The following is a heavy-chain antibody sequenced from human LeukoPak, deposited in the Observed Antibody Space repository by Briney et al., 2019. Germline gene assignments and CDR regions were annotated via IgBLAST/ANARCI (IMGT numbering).Heavy chain of an antibody. V-gene: IGHV4-38-2*02. Sequence: SETLSLTCTVSGYSISSGYYWGWIRQPPGKGLEWIGNIYHGGSTYYNPSLRSRVTMSGDTSKNQFSLKLSSVTAADTAVYYCARQGFYDILTGTHDAFDIWGQGTMVTVSS. CDR2: IYHGGST. D-gene: IGHD3-9*01. CDR3: ARQGFYDILTGTHDAFDI. J-gene: IGHJ3*02. CDR1: GYSISSGYY.